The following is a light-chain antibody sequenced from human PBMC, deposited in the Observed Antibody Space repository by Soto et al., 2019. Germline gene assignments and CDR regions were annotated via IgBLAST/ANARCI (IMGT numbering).Light chain of an antibody. Sequence: QSVLTQPASVSGSPGQSITISCAGTTSDVAYYDLVSWYQQHPGIAPKLLIYEVDKRPSGISVRFSGSKSGATASLTISGLLPEDEAVYFCCTYAGHVPKFGGGTKLTVL. CDR2: EVD. CDR1: TSDVAYYDL. V-gene: IGLV2-23*02. CDR3: CTYAGHVPK. J-gene: IGLJ2*01.